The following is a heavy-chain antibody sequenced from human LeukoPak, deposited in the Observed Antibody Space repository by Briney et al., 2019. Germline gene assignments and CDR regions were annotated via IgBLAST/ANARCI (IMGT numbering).Heavy chain of an antibody. CDR2: ISSSSSYI. V-gene: IGHV3-21*06. D-gene: IGHD6-25*01. J-gene: IGHJ4*02. CDR1: GFTFSSYA. Sequence: GGSLRLSCAASGFTFSSYAMSWVRQAPGKGLEWVSSISSSSSYIYYADSVKGRFTISRDNAKNSLYLQMNSLRTEDTAVYYCARLVSSASNFDYWGQGTLVTVSS. CDR3: ARLVSSASNFDY.